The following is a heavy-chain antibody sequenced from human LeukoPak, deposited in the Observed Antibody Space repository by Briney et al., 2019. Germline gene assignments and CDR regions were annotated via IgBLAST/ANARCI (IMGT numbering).Heavy chain of an antibody. CDR1: GYTFTSYY. V-gene: IGHV1-46*01. Sequence: GASVKVSCKASGYTFTSYYMHWVRQAPGQGLEWMGIINPSGGSTSYAQKFQGRVTMTRDMSTSTVYMELSSLRSEDTAVYYCARIPYYYGSGSYAFDIWGQGTMVTVSS. J-gene: IGHJ3*02. D-gene: IGHD3-10*01. CDR3: ARIPYYYGSGSYAFDI. CDR2: INPSGGST.